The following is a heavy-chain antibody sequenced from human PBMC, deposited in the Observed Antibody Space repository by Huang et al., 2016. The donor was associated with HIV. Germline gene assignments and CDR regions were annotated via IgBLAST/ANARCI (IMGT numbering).Heavy chain of an antibody. CDR1: GFDFSKYS. V-gene: IGHV3-48*01. J-gene: IGHJ4*02. CDR3: ARTEMEYYYGSSGYYPDY. Sequence: EVQLVESGGALVQPGGSLKLSCVVSGFDFSKYSMNWVRKAPGKGLEWVSYISGTSSNIDYADSVKGRFTICRDKAKNSVFLQMRSLRAEDTALYYCARTEMEYYYGSSGYYPDYWGQGTQVTVSS. CDR2: ISGTSSNI. D-gene: IGHD3-22*01.